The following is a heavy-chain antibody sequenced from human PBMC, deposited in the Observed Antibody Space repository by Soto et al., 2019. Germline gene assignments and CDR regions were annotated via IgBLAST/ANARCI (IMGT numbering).Heavy chain of an antibody. J-gene: IGHJ3*02. Sequence: ASVKVSCKASGGTFSSYAISWVRQAPGQGLEWMGGIIPIFGTANYAQKFQGRVTITADESTSTAYMELSSLRSEDTAVYYCARVRWVLWFGEYDAFDIWGQGTMVTVSS. CDR3: ARVRWVLWFGEYDAFDI. CDR2: IIPIFGTA. V-gene: IGHV1-69*13. CDR1: GGTFSSYA. D-gene: IGHD3-10*01.